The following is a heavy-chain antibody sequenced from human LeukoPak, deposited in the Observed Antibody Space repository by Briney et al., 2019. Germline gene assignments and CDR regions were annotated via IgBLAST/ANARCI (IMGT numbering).Heavy chain of an antibody. CDR2: ANPDGRDK. J-gene: IGHJ6*02. CDR1: GFKFETYW. Sequence: GGSLRLSCAASGFKFETYWMTWVRQAPGRGLEWVASANPDGRDKYHADSVKGRFTISRDNAKYSLYLQMNSLRAEDTAVYFCARGHYGMDGWGQGTTAIVSS. V-gene: IGHV3-7*01. CDR3: ARGHYGMDG.